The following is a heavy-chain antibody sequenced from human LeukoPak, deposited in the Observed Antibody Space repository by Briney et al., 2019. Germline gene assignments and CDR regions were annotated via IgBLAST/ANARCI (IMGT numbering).Heavy chain of an antibody. CDR3: SGENGAFSPFGY. V-gene: IGHV4-4*02. Sequence: SETLSLTCGVSGGSISNTNWWSWVRQPPGQGLEWIGEISLSGLTNYNASLKSRVTVSLDKSKNHLSLNLTSVTAADTAVYYCSGENGAFSPFGYWGQGTLVTVPS. J-gene: IGHJ4*02. CDR2: ISLSGLT. CDR1: GGSISNTNW. D-gene: IGHD2-8*01.